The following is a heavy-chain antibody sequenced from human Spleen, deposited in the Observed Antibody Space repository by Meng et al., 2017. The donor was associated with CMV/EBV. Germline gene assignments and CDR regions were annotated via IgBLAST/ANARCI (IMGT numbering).Heavy chain of an antibody. CDR1: GYTFTSYY. D-gene: IGHD2-2*01. CDR3: AREDIVVVPAAIYYYYYGMDV. CDR2: INPNSGGT. J-gene: IGHJ6*02. Sequence: ASVKVSCKASGYTFTSYYMHWVRQVPGQGLEWMGWINPNSGGTNYAQKFQGRVTMTRDTSISTAYMELSRLRSDDTAVYYCAREDIVVVPAAIYYYYYGMDVWGQGTTVTVSS. V-gene: IGHV1-2*02.